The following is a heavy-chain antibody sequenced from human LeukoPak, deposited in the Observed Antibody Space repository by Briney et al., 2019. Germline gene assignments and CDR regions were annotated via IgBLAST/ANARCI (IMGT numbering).Heavy chain of an antibody. D-gene: IGHD3-10*01. CDR2: IYYSGST. CDR1: GGSISSYY. V-gene: IGHV4-59*08. J-gene: IGHJ3*02. CDR3: ARRNSGSYYAFDI. Sequence: SETLSLTCTVSGGSISSYYWSWIRQPPGKGLEWIGYIYYSGSTNYNPSLKSRVTISVDTSKNQFSLKLSSVTAADTAVYYCARRNSGSYYAFDIWGQGTMVTVSS.